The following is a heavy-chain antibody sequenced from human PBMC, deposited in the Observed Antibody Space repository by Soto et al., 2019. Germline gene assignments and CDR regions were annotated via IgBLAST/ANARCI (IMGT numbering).Heavy chain of an antibody. D-gene: IGHD6-6*01. CDR3: ARSYGSSAISYYALDV. Sequence: PGGSLRLSCAASGLTFSLYATHWVRQAPGKGLEWVALISDDGSNKYSADSLKGRFTISRDNSRNTLYLQMNSLRAEDTAVYYCARSYGSSAISYYALDVWGQGTTVTVSS. CDR1: GLTFSLYA. CDR2: ISDDGSNK. J-gene: IGHJ6*02. V-gene: IGHV3-30-3*01.